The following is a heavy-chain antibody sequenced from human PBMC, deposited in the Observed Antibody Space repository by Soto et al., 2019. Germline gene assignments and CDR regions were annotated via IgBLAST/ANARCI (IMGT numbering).Heavy chain of an antibody. J-gene: IGHJ4*02. CDR1: GLPSTGFE. D-gene: IGHD2-15*01. CDR2: ISASGDTV. V-gene: IGHV3-48*03. Sequence: GGSLRLSCVASGLPSTGFEMNWVRQAPGKGLEWVSYISASGDTVYYADSVKGRFTISRDNSKNTLYLQMSSLRAEDSAVYYCARGSKDSYPGSRIFDFWGRGTLVTV. CDR3: ARGSKDSYPGSRIFDF.